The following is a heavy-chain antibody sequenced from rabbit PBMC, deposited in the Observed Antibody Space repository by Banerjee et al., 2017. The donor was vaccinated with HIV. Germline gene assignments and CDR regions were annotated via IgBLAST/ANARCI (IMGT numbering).Heavy chain of an antibody. D-gene: IGHD4-1*01. V-gene: IGHV1S45*01. CDR3: ARDLAGAIGWNFYL. CDR2: INTATGKP. CDR1: GFSFSDRDV. Sequence: QEELEESGGGLVKPAGSLTLTCKASGFSFSDRDVMCWVRQAPGKGLEWIACINTATGKPVYATWAKGRFTISTISSTTVTLQMTSLTAADTATYFCARDLAGAIGWNFYLWGQGTLVTVS. J-gene: IGHJ3*01.